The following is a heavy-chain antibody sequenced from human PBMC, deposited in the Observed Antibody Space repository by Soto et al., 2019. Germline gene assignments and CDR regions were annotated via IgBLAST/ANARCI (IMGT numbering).Heavy chain of an antibody. Sequence: PSETLSLTCAVYGGSFSGYYWSWIRQPPGKGLEWIGEINHSGSTNYNPSLKSRVTMSVDTSKNQFSLKLSSVTAADTAVYYCARERYCSSTSCFYYYYYGMDVWGQGTTVTVSS. CDR1: GGSFSGYY. V-gene: IGHV4-34*01. J-gene: IGHJ6*02. CDR2: INHSGST. CDR3: ARERYCSSTSCFYYYYYGMDV. D-gene: IGHD2-2*01.